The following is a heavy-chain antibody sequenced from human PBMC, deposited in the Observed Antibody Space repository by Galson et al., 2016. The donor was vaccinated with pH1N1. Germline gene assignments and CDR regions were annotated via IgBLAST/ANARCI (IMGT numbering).Heavy chain of an antibody. Sequence: QSGAEVKKPGESLRISCQGSGYSFTSYWIAWVRQMPGKGLEWMGIIYPGDSDTRCSPSFQGQVTISADKSISTAYLQWSSLRASDTAMYYCARLPYCDTTSCPFDYWGQGTLVTVSS. V-gene: IGHV5-51*03. CDR1: GYSFTSYW. D-gene: IGHD2-2*01. CDR2: IYPGDSDT. CDR3: ARLPYCDTTSCPFDY. J-gene: IGHJ4*02.